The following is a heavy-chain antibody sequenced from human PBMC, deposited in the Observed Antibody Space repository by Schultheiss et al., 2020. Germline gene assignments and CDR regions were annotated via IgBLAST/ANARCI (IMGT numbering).Heavy chain of an antibody. Sequence: SETLSLTCTVSGGSISSYYWSWIRQPPGRGLEWIGSIFYSGSTYYNPSLKSRVTISVDTSKNQFSLKLRSVIASDTAVYYCARDQAWLVEFDYWGQGTLVTVSS. V-gene: IGHV4-59*01. CDR1: GGSISSYY. CDR3: ARDQAWLVEFDY. D-gene: IGHD6-19*01. CDR2: IFYSGST. J-gene: IGHJ4*02.